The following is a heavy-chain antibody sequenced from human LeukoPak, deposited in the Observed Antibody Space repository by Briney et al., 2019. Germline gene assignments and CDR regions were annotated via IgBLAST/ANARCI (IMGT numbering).Heavy chain of an antibody. J-gene: IGHJ6*02. CDR2: IYYSGST. D-gene: IGHD3-10*01. V-gene: IGHV4-59*08. Sequence: RPSETLSLTCTVSGGSISSYYWSWIRQPPGKGLEWIGYIYYSGSTNYNPSLKSRATISVDTSKNQISLKLSSETAADTAVYYCARHTGSGSYPNDYYCYYYGMDVWGQGTTVTVSS. CDR1: GGSISSYY. CDR3: ARHTGSGSYPNDYYCYYYGMDV.